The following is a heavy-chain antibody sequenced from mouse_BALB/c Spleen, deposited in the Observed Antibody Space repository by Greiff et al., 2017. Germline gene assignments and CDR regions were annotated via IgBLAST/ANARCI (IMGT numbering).Heavy chain of an antibody. J-gene: IGHJ4*01. CDR1: GFTFSSYG. Sequence: EVQRVESGGDLVKPGGSLKLSCAASGFTFSSYGMSWVRQTPDKRLEWVATISSGGSYTYYPDSVKGRFTISRDNAKNTLYLQMSSLKSEDTAMYYCARNYGNPYYYAMDYWGQGTSVTVSS. D-gene: IGHD2-1*01. V-gene: IGHV5-6*01. CDR2: ISSGGSYT. CDR3: ARNYGNPYYYAMDY.